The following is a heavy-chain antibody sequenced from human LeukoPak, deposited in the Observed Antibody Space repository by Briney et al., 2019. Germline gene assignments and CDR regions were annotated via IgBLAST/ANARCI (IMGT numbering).Heavy chain of an antibody. CDR2: ISGSGGGT. V-gene: IGHV3-23*01. J-gene: IGHJ4*02. D-gene: IGHD2-15*01. CDR3: AKVDRWQLDEAFDY. CDR1: GFTFSSYA. Sequence: GGSLRLSCAASGFTFSSYAMSWVRQAPGKGLEWVSAISGSGGGTYYADSVKGRSTISRDNSKNTLYLQMNSLRAEDTAVYYCAKVDRWQLDEAFDYWGQGTLVTVSS.